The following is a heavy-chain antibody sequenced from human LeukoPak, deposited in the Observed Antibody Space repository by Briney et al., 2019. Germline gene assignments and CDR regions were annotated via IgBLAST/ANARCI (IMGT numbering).Heavy chain of an antibody. V-gene: IGHV3-48*03. D-gene: IGHD2-2*03. CDR2: IDNDGWPT. J-gene: IGHJ5*02. CDR3: ARDRIGWSLDP. CDR1: GSTFTSYE. Sequence: QPGGSLRLSCAASGSTFTSYEMNWVRQAPGKGREWMSYIDNDGWPTYYASSVKGRFTITRDNGKSSLYLQMDSLTVEDTAVYYCARDRIGWSLDPWGQGTLVTVSS.